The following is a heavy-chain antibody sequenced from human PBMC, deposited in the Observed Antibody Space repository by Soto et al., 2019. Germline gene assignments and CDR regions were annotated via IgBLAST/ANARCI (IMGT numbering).Heavy chain of an antibody. CDR2: IYYSGST. V-gene: IGHV4-59*01. CDR1: GGSISSYY. Sequence: SETLSLTCTVSGGSISSYYWSWIRQPPGKGLEWIGYIYYSGSTNYNPSLKSRVTISVDTPKNQFSLKLSSVTAVDTAVYYCARSTGATARPFDYWGQGTLVTVSS. CDR3: ARSTGATARPFDY. D-gene: IGHD1-26*01. J-gene: IGHJ4*02.